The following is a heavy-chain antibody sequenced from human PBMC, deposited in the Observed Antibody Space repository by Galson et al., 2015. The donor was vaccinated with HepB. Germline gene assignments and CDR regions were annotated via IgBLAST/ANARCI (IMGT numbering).Heavy chain of an antibody. CDR1: GFTFDDYA. D-gene: IGHD3-10*01. Sequence: SLRLSCAASGFTFDDYAMHWVRQAPGKGLEWVSGISWNSGSIGYADSVKGRFTISRDNARHSLYLQMNSLRAEDTAFYYCAKDITYYYGSGSYLFGAVDIWGQGTMVTVSS. V-gene: IGHV3-9*01. CDR2: ISWNSGSI. J-gene: IGHJ3*02. CDR3: AKDITYYYGSGSYLFGAVDI.